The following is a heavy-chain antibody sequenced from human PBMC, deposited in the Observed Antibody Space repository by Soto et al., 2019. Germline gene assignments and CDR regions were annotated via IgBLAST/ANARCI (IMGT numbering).Heavy chain of an antibody. D-gene: IGHD3-10*01. CDR3: ARYYNGSGSYQDY. CDR1: GGSISSGDYY. V-gene: IGHV4-30-4*01. J-gene: IGHJ4*01. CDR2: IYYSGST. Sequence: SETLSLTCTVSGGSISSGDYYWSWIRQPPGKGLEWIGYIYYSGSTYYNPSLKSRVTISVDTSNNQFSLKLTSVTAADTAVYYCARYYNGSGSYQDYSGHGTLVTV.